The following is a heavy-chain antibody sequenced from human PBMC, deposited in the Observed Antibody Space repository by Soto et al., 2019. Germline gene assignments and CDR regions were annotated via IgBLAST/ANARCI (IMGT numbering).Heavy chain of an antibody. J-gene: IGHJ4*02. CDR3: VRDSGAKLSSS. V-gene: IGHV1-69*01. CDR2: IVPIRRAA. CDR1: GGTFSSYR. D-gene: IGHD6-13*01. Sequence: QVQLVQSGAEVKKTGSSVRVSCKASGGTFSSYRLNWLRQAPGHGFEWVGGIVPIRRAAEYAQGFQGRVTITADETTRTAYMELRSLKSQDTAVYYCVRDSGAKLSSSWGQGTLVTVSS.